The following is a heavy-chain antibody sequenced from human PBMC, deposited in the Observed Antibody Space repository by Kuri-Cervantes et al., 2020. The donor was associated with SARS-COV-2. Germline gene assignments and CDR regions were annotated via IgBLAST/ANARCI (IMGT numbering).Heavy chain of an antibody. CDR2: IRSKAYGGTT. D-gene: IGHD3-3*01. Sequence: GGSLRLSCAASGFTFSSYSMNWFRQAPGKGLEWVGFIRSKAYGGTTEYAASVKGRFTISRDDSKSIAYLQMNSLKTEDTAVYYCTRSPRITIFGVVNRFDYWGQGTLVTVSS. CDR1: GFTFSSYS. J-gene: IGHJ4*02. CDR3: TRSPRITIFGVVNRFDY. V-gene: IGHV3-49*03.